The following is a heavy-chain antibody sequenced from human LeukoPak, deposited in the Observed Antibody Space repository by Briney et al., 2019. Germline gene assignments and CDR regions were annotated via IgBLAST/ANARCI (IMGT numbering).Heavy chain of an antibody. CDR3: ARRKAVAGTTKAYFDY. Sequence: GESLKISCKGSGYSFSSYWIGCVRQMPGKGLEWMGIIYPGDSDTRDSPSFQGQVTISADKSISTAYLQWSSLKASDTAMYYCARRKAVAGTTKAYFDYWGQGTLVTVSS. D-gene: IGHD6-19*01. J-gene: IGHJ4*02. V-gene: IGHV5-51*01. CDR1: GYSFSSYW. CDR2: IYPGDSDT.